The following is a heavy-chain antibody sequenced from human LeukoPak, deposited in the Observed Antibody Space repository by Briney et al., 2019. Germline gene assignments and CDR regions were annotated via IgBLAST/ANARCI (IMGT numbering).Heavy chain of an antibody. J-gene: IGHJ3*02. CDR2: ISPSGSST. CDR3: ARGSSRSPRDAFDI. V-gene: IGHV1-46*01. CDR1: GYTFTKYG. Sequence: ASVKVSCKASGYTFTKYGVYWVRQAPGQGLEWMGIISPSGSSTTYAQKFQGRVTMTRDMSTTTVYMELSSLRSEDTAVYYCARGSSRSPRDAFDIWGQGTMVSVSS.